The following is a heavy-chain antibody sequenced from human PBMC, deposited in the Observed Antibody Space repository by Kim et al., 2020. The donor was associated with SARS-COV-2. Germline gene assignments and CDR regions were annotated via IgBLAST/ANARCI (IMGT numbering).Heavy chain of an antibody. D-gene: IGHD3-3*01. CDR3: ARDVSGNIYYYYYGMDV. CDR2: ISAYNGNT. J-gene: IGHJ6*02. V-gene: IGHV1-18*01. Sequence: ASVKVSCKASGYTFTSYGISWVRQAPGQGLEWMGWISAYNGNTNYAQKLQGRVTMTTDTSTSTAYMELRSLRSDDTAVYYCARDVSGNIYYYYYGMDVWGQGTTVTVSS. CDR1: GYTFTSYG.